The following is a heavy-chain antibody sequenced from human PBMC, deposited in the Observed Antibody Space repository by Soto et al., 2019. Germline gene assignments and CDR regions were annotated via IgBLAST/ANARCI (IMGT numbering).Heavy chain of an antibody. V-gene: IGHV4-39*07. CDR3: ARDREGRMGIPVAGNWFDP. CDR2: IYYSGST. D-gene: IGHD6-19*01. Sequence: SETLSLTCTVSGGSISSSSYYWGWIRQPPGKGLEWIGSIYYSGSTYYNPSLKSRVTISVDTSKNQFSLKLSSVTAADTAVYYCARDREGRMGIPVAGNWFDPWGQGTLVTVSS. CDR1: GGSISSSSYY. J-gene: IGHJ5*02.